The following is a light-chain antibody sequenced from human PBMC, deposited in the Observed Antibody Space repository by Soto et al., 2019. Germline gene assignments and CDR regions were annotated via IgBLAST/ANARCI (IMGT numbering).Light chain of an antibody. J-gene: IGLJ1*01. CDR2: DTT. CDR3: SLFFRPTDV. Sequence: QAVVTQEPSLTVSPGGTVTLTCGSSTGAVTRGHYPYWIQQKPGQAPMTLIYDTTNRHSWTPARFSGSLLGGKAALTLSGAQPEDEADYYCSLFFRPTDVFGSGTKLTVL. CDR1: TGAVTRGHY. V-gene: IGLV7-46*01.